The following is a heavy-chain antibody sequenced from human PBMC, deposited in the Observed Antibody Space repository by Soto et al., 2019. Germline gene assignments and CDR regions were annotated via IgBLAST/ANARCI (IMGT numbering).Heavy chain of an antibody. V-gene: IGHV3-11*01. D-gene: IGHD2-15*01. Sequence: GGSLRLSCAASGFTFSDYYMSWIRQATGKGLEWVSYISSSGSTIYYGDSVKGRFTISRDNAKNSLYLQMNSLRAEDTAVYYCARMVVVVAATDHDAFDIWGQGTMVTVSS. CDR1: GFTFSDYY. CDR3: ARMVVVVAATDHDAFDI. CDR2: ISSSGSTI. J-gene: IGHJ3*02.